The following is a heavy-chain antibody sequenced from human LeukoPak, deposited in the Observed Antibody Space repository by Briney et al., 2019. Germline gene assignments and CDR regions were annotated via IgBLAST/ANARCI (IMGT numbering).Heavy chain of an antibody. J-gene: IGHJ4*02. CDR2: IYASGNT. D-gene: IGHD3-10*01. V-gene: IGHV4-4*07. Sequence: PSETLSLTCTVSGDSISSYYWSWVRQPAGKGLEWIGRIYASGNTNYNPSLKGRVTMTVDTSKNQFSLNLSSVTAADTAVYYCARRGAMVRGEPIDYWGQGTPVTVSS. CDR1: GDSISSYY. CDR3: ARRGAMVRGEPIDY.